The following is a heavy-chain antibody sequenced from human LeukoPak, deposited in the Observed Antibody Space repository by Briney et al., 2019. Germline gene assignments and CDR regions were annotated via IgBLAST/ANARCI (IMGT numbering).Heavy chain of an antibody. J-gene: IGHJ4*02. CDR3: ARDPEALDY. CDR1: GFTFSSYS. V-gene: IGHV3-48*02. CDR2: IRSSGDTI. Sequence: GGSLRLSCAASGFTFSSYSMNWVRQAPGKGPEWVSYIRSSGDTIYYADSVKGRFTISRDNAKNSVYLQMHSLRDEDTAVYYCARDPEALDYWGQGTVVTVSS.